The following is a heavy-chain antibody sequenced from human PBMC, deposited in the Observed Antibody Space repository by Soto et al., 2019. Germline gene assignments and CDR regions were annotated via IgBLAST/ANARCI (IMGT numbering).Heavy chain of an antibody. V-gene: IGHV3-15*01. CDR1: GFTFSNAW. CDR2: IKSKTDGGTT. Sequence: EVQLVESGGGLVKPGGSLRLSCAASGFTFSNAWMSWVRQAPGKGLEWVGRIKSKTDGGTTDYAAPVKGRFTISRDDSKNTLYLQMNSLKTEDTAVYYWTTDRYDILTVQFDYWGQGTLVTVSS. J-gene: IGHJ4*02. CDR3: TTDRYDILTVQFDY. D-gene: IGHD3-9*01.